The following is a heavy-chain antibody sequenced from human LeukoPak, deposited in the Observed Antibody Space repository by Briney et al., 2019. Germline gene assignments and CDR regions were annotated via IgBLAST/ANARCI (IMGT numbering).Heavy chain of an antibody. CDR2: MNPNSGNT. V-gene: IGHV1-8*01. CDR3: ARGPPNKLLWFGELLYGPSEYFDY. D-gene: IGHD3-10*01. Sequence: WASVKVSRKASGYTFTSYDINWVRQATGQGLEWMGWMNPNSGNTGYAQKFQGRVTMTRNTSISTAYMELSSLRSEDTAVYYCARGPPNKLLWFGELLYGPSEYFDYWGQGTLVTVSS. J-gene: IGHJ4*02. CDR1: GYTFTSYD.